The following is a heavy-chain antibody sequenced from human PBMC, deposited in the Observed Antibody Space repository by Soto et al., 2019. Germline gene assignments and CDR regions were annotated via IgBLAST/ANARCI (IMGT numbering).Heavy chain of an antibody. Sequence: SETLSLTCTVSGGSISSYYWSWIRQPPGKGLEWIGYIYYSGSTNYNPSLKSRVTISVDTSKNQFSLKLSSVTAADTAVYYCAGRAMVRGLESGQNLNWFDPWGQGTLVTVSS. V-gene: IGHV4-59*08. D-gene: IGHD3-10*01. CDR2: IYYSGST. CDR1: GGSISSYY. CDR3: AGRAMVRGLESGQNLNWFDP. J-gene: IGHJ5*02.